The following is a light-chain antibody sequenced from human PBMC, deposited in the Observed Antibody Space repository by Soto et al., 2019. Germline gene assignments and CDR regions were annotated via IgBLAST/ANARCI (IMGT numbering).Light chain of an antibody. CDR2: DAS. J-gene: IGKJ2*02. CDR3: QQRTIWPPECT. Sequence: EIVLTQSPATLSLSPGERATLSCRASQTFSSYLAWYQQKPGQAPRLLIYDASNRATGIPARFSGSGSGTDFTLTISSLEPEDFAVYYCQQRTIWPPECTSGQGTKLEIK. V-gene: IGKV3-11*01. CDR1: QTFSSY.